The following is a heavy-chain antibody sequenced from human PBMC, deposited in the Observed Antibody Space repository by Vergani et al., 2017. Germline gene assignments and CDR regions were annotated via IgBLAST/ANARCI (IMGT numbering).Heavy chain of an antibody. V-gene: IGHV1-69*01. CDR2: IIPIFGTA. J-gene: IGHJ6*03. D-gene: IGHD5-12*01. Sequence: QVQLVQSGAEVKKPGSSVKVSCKASGGTFSSYAISWVRQAPGQGLEWMGGIIPIFGTANYAQKFQGRVTITADEYTSTAYMELSSLRSEDTAVYYCARGEGIYSGYDSDYYYYDMDVWGKGTTVTVSS. CDR3: ARGEGIYSGYDSDYYYYDMDV. CDR1: GGTFSSYA.